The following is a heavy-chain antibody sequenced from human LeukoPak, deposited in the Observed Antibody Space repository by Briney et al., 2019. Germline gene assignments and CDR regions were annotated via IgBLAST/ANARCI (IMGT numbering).Heavy chain of an antibody. J-gene: IGHJ2*01. CDR3: ARLRAFESSGLLWYFDL. CDR2: IYHSGTT. V-gene: IGHV4-39*07. D-gene: IGHD6-19*01. CDR1: GGSINSNNYY. Sequence: KPSETLSLTCTVSGGSINSNNYYWGWIRQPPGKGLEWIGEIYHSGTTNYNPSLKSRVTISLDKSRNQFSLNLSSVTAADTAVYYCARLRAFESSGLLWYFDLWGRGTLVTVSS.